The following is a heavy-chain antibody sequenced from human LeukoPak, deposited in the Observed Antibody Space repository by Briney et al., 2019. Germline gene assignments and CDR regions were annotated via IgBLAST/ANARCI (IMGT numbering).Heavy chain of an antibody. V-gene: IGHV1-69*04. J-gene: IGHJ4*02. CDR3: ARDMRVVRGVTDDY. Sequence: SVKVSCKASGGSFSSYAISWVRQAPGQGLEWMGRIIPILGIANYAQKFQGRVTITADKSTSTAYMELSSLRSEDTAVYYCARDMRVVRGVTDDYWGQGTLVTVSS. D-gene: IGHD3-10*01. CDR2: IIPILGIA. CDR1: GGSFSSYA.